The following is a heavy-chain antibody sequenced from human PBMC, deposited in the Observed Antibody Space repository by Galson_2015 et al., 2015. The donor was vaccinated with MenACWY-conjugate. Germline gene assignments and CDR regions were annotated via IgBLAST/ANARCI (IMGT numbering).Heavy chain of an antibody. V-gene: IGHV3-48*04. Sequence: ASGFTFSSYSMNWVRQAPGKGLEWVSYISSSSSTIYYADSVKGRFTISRDNAKNSLYLQMNSLRAEDTAVYYCARGGRGYSYGLGYWGQGTLGTVSS. CDR2: ISSSSSTI. D-gene: IGHD5-18*01. CDR1: GFTFSSYS. J-gene: IGHJ4*02. CDR3: ARGGRGYSYGLGY.